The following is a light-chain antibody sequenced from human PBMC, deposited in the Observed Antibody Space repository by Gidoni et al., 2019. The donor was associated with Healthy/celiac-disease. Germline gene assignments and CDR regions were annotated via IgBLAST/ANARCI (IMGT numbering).Light chain of an antibody. V-gene: IGKV3-20*01. CDR2: GAS. Sequence: DIVLTQSPVTLSLSPGERATLSCRASQSVSSSYLAWYQQKPGQAPRLLIYGASSRATGIPDRFSGSGSGTDFTLTISRLEPEDFAVYYCQQYGSSLWTFXQXTKVEIK. CDR3: QQYGSSLWT. J-gene: IGKJ1*01. CDR1: QSVSSSY.